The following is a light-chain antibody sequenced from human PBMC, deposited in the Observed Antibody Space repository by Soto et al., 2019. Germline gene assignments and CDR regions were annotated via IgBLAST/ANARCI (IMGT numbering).Light chain of an antibody. CDR2: EGS. CDR1: SSDVGSYNF. CDR3: CSYAGSSTHV. V-gene: IGLV2-23*01. Sequence: QSALTQPASVSGSPGQSITISCTGTSSDVGSYNFVSWYQQHPGNAPKVMIYEGSKRPSGVSNRFSGSKSGNTASLTISGLRAEDEADYYCCSYAGSSTHVFETGTKVTVL. J-gene: IGLJ1*01.